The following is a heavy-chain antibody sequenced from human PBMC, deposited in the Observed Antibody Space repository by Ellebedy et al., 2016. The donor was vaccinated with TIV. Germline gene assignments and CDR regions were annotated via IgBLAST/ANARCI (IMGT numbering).Heavy chain of an antibody. D-gene: IGHD3-22*01. CDR3: ARLHESTSYYVGYFDY. CDR2: IYYSGST. Sequence: MPSETLSLTCTVSGGSISSGPYYWGWIRPPPGKGLEWIATIYYSGSTYYNLSLKSRVTISVDTSKNQFSLNLGSMTATDTAVYYCARLHESTSYYVGYFDYWGQGTLVIASS. V-gene: IGHV4-39*01. J-gene: IGHJ4*02. CDR1: GGSISSGPYY.